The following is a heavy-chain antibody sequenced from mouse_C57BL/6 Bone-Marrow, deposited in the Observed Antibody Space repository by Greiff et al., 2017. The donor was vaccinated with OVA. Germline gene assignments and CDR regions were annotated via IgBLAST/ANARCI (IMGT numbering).Heavy chain of an antibody. J-gene: IGHJ2*01. D-gene: IGHD1-1*01. CDR1: GYSITSGYY. CDR3: ARDHYGSSSGDY. Sequence: EVKLVESGPGLVKPSQSLSLTCSVTGYSITSGYYWNWIRQFPGNKLEWMGYISYDGSNNYNPSLKNRISITRDTSKNQFFLKLNSVTTEDTATYYCARDHYGSSSGDYWGQGTTLTVSS. CDR2: ISYDGSN. V-gene: IGHV3-6*01.